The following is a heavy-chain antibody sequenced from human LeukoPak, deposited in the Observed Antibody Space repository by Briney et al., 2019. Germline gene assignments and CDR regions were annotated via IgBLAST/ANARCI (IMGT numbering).Heavy chain of an antibody. D-gene: IGHD3-10*01. CDR1: GSSITGYS. CDR2: IKQDGSEK. V-gene: IGHV3-7*01. Sequence: TCSGSGSSITGYSWSWARQAPGKRLEWVANIKQDGSEKYYVDSVKGRFTISRDNAKNSLYLQMNSLRAEDTAEYYCARDSIVRGFGYWGQGTLGTVSS. CDR3: ARDSIVRGFGY. J-gene: IGHJ4*02.